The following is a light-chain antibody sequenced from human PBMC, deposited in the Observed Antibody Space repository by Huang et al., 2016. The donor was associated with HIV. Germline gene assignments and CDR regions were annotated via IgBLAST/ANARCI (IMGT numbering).Light chain of an antibody. CDR1: QSVSSN. V-gene: IGKV3-15*01. CDR3: QQYNNWPRT. CDR2: AAS. Sequence: DIVMPQSPATLSVSPGERAPLSCRASQSVSSNLAWYQQKPGQRPRLLIYAASTRATGIPARFSGSGSWTEFTLTISSLQSEDFAVYYCQQYNNWPRTFGQGTKVEIK. J-gene: IGKJ1*01.